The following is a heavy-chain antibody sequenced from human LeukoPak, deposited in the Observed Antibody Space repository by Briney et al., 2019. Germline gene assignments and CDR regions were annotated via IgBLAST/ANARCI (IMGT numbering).Heavy chain of an antibody. V-gene: IGHV3-23*01. J-gene: IGHJ3*02. D-gene: IGHD6-13*01. CDR3: AKVIGIAAARSAFDT. Sequence: PGVSLRLSCAASGFTFCSNAMSWVRQAPGKGLEWVSAISGSGGSTNYADSVKGRFTISRDNSKNTLYLQMNSLRAEDTAVYYCAKVIGIAAARSAFDTWGQGTMVTVS. CDR1: GFTFCSNA. CDR2: ISGSGGST.